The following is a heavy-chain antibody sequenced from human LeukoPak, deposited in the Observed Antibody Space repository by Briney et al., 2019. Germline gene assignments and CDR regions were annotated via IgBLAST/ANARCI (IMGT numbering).Heavy chain of an antibody. D-gene: IGHD5-18*01. CDR2: ISYDGSNK. V-gene: IGHV3-30*18. J-gene: IGHJ1*01. CDR3: EKELRGYSYGEH. CDR1: GFIFSNYG. Sequence: TGGSLRLSCAASGFIFSNYGMHWVRQAPGKGLEWVAVISYDGSNKFYGDSVKGRFTISRDNSKNMLYLQMNSLRAEDTDVYYCEKELRGYSYGEHWGQGILVTVSS.